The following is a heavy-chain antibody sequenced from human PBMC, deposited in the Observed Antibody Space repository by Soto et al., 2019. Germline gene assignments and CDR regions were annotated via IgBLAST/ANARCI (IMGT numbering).Heavy chain of an antibody. CDR3: ARDPTYYYDSSGYYGDAFDI. CDR2: IIPIFGTA. V-gene: IGHV1-69*13. J-gene: IGHJ3*02. D-gene: IGHD3-22*01. CDR1: GGIFSSYA. Sequence: SVKVSCKASGGIFSSYAISWVRQAPVQGLEWMGGIIPIFGTANYAQKFQGRVTITADESTSTAYMELSSLRSEDTAVYYCARDPTYYYDSSGYYGDAFDIWGQGTMVTVSS.